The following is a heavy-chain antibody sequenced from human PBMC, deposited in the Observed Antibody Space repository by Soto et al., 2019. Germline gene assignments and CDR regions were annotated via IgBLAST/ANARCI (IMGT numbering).Heavy chain of an antibody. V-gene: IGHV1-18*01. J-gene: IGHJ6*02. CDR1: GYTFTRYG. D-gene: IGHD2-8*01. Sequence: GHLVQSEAEVKKSGASVKVSCKASGYTFTRYGISWVRQAPGQGLEWMGWISGYNGDTNYAREFQGRVSTTIDTSTTTAYMELRSLTSDDTAVYYCAKNGQPPYYYYGLDVWGQGTKVTVSS. CDR3: AKNGQPPYYYYGLDV. CDR2: ISGYNGDT.